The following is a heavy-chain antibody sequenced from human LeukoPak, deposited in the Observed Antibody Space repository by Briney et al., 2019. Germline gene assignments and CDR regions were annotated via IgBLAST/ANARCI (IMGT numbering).Heavy chain of an antibody. D-gene: IGHD6-13*01. J-gene: IGHJ5*02. CDR1: GGSFSGYY. CDR3: ASGRAAAGPNWFDP. Sequence: SETLSLTCAVYGGSFSGYYWSWIRQPPGKGLEWIGEINHSGSTYYNPSLKSRVTISVDTSKNQFSLKLSSVTAADTAVYYCASGRAAAGPNWFDPWGQGTLVTVSS. V-gene: IGHV4-34*01. CDR2: INHSGST.